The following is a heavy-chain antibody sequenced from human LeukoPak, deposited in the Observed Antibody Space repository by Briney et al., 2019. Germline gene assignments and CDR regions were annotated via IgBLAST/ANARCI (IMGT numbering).Heavy chain of an antibody. J-gene: IGHJ4*02. Sequence: PSETLSLTCTVSGGSISSYYWSWIRQPPGKGLEWIGYIYYSGSTNYNPSLKSRVTISVDTSKNQFSLKLSSVTAADTAVYYCAREGAAAGSGYYFDYWGQGTLVAVSS. CDR3: AREGAAAGSGYYFDY. V-gene: IGHV4-59*01. D-gene: IGHD6-13*01. CDR2: IYYSGST. CDR1: GGSISSYY.